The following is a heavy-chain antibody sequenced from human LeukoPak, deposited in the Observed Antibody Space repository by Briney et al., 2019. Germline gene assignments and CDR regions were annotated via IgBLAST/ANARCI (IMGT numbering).Heavy chain of an antibody. Sequence: GGSLRLSCAASGFTFSSYAMSWVRQAPGKGLEWVSAISGSGGSTYYADSVKGRFTISRDNSKNTLYLQMNSLRAEDTAVYYCAKDVVVVTALLYYYYGMDVWGQGTTVTVSS. D-gene: IGHD2-21*02. CDR3: AKDVVVVTALLYYYYGMDV. J-gene: IGHJ6*02. V-gene: IGHV3-23*01. CDR2: ISGSGGST. CDR1: GFTFSSYA.